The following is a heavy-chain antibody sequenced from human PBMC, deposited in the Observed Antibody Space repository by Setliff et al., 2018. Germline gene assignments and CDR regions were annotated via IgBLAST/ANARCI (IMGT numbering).Heavy chain of an antibody. CDR3: VRDRAAIVVGPPTAAFDI. Sequence: ASVKVSCKASGYIFNTFGINWMRRAPGQGLEWIGWISPYNGDTKYAQNLQGRVTLTTDTSTGTAYMEVRSLRSDDTAQYYCVRDRAAIVVGPPTAAFDIWGQGTMVTVSS. CDR1: GYIFNTFG. CDR2: ISPYNGDT. J-gene: IGHJ3*02. V-gene: IGHV1-18*01. D-gene: IGHD2-2*01.